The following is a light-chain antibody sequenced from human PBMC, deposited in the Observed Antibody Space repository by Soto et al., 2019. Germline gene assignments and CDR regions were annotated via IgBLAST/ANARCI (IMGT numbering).Light chain of an antibody. CDR1: QSVLYRSNKKNY. CDR2: WAS. V-gene: IGKV4-1*01. Sequence: DIVMTQSPDSLAVSLGERATINCKSSQSVLYRSNKKNYLAWFQQKAGQPPKLLIFWASTRGSGVPDRFSGSGSGTDFTLTISSLQAEDVAVYYCQQYYSHPLTFSGGTNIEIK. J-gene: IGKJ4*01. CDR3: QQYYSHPLT.